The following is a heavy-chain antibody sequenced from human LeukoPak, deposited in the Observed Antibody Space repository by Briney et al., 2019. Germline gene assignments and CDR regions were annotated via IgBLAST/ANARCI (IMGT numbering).Heavy chain of an antibody. D-gene: IGHD1-7*01. CDR2: INPRGGST. CDR1: GYTFTTHY. Sequence: ASVKVSCKASGYTFTTHYMHWVRQAPGQGLEWVGIINPRGGSTTYAQKFQGRVTMTRDTSTSTVYMELSSLKSDDTAVYYCARGGGPGNYPFDFWGQGTLVTVSS. J-gene: IGHJ4*02. CDR3: ARGGGPGNYPFDF. V-gene: IGHV1-46*01.